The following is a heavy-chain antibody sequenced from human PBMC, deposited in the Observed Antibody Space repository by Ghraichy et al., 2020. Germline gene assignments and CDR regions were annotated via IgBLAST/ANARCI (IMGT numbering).Heavy chain of an antibody. CDR3: ARGKLRFLEWYDAFDI. CDR1: GFTFSSYW. Sequence: GGSLRLSCAASGFTFSSYWMSWVRQAPGKGLEWVANIKQDGSEKYYVDSVKGRFTISRDNAKNSLYLQMNSLRAEDTAVYYCARGKLRFLEWYDAFDIWGQGTMVTVSS. J-gene: IGHJ3*02. CDR2: IKQDGSEK. D-gene: IGHD3-3*01. V-gene: IGHV3-7*01.